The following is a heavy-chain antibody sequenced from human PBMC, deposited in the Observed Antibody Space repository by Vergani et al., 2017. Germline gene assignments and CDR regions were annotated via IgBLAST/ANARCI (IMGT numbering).Heavy chain of an antibody. CDR2: ISYDGSNK. V-gene: IGHV3-30*03. D-gene: IGHD6-13*01. CDR3: ARVGYPIDAFDI. Sequence: QVQLVESGGGVVQPGRSLRLSCAASGFTFSSYGMHWVRQAPGKGLEWVAVISYDGSNKYYADSVKGRFTISRDNAKNSLYLQMNSLRAEDTAVYYCARVGYPIDAFDIWGQGTMVTVSS. J-gene: IGHJ3*02. CDR1: GFTFSSYG.